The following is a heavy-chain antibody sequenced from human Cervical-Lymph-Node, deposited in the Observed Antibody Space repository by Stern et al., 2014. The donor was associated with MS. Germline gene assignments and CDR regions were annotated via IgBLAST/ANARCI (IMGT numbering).Heavy chain of an antibody. CDR2: GYYSGTS. V-gene: IGHV4-59*01. CDR1: GDSISTYY. CDR3: ARGLRIVRPAGTTSYFDT. J-gene: IGHJ5*02. Sequence: QVQLQESGPGLVKPSETLSLTCPMSGDSISTYYWNWIRQPPGKGLEYIGYGYYSGTSMYNPSPKSRVTLSVDTSKMQFSLRLSSVTAADTAVYYCARGLRIVRPAGTTSYFDTWGQGILVTVSS. D-gene: IGHD1-1*01.